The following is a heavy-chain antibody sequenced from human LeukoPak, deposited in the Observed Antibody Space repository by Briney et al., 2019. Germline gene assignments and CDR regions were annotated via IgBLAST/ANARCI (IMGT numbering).Heavy chain of an antibody. D-gene: IGHD3-10*01. Sequence: PGGSLRLSCAASGFTFSSYAMSWVRQAPGKGLEWVSAISGSGGSTYYADSVKGRFTISRDNSKNTLYLQMNSLRAEDTAVYYCAKDRYGSGSYHPPGYYFDYWGQGTLVTVSS. CDR1: GFTFSSYA. J-gene: IGHJ4*02. CDR3: AKDRYGSGSYHPPGYYFDY. CDR2: ISGSGGST. V-gene: IGHV3-23*01.